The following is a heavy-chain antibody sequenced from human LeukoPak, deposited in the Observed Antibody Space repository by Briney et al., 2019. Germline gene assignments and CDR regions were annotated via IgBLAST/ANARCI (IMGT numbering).Heavy chain of an antibody. CDR2: INHSGST. J-gene: IGHJ5*02. D-gene: IGHD3-3*01. CDR1: GGSISSGGYY. Sequence: SETLSLTCTVSGGSISSGGYYWGWVRQPPGKGLEWIGEINHSGSTNYNPSLKSRVTISVDTSKNQFSLKLSSVTAADTAVYYCARDLYYDFWSGYYRYNWFDPWGQGTLVTVSS. CDR3: ARDLYYDFWSGYYRYNWFDP. V-gene: IGHV4-39*07.